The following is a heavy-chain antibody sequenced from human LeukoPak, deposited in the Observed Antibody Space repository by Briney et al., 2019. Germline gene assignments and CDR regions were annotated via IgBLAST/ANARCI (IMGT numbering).Heavy chain of an antibody. CDR3: ARVLLGSEI. J-gene: IGHJ4*02. CDR1: GFTFSSFA. V-gene: IGHV3-23*01. Sequence: GGSLRLSCAASGFTFSSFAMSWVRRAPGKGLEWVSAISGSGGNTYYADSVKGRFTISRDNSKYTLYLQMNSLRAEDTAVYNCARVLLGSEIGGQGTLVTVSS. D-gene: IGHD3-10*01. CDR2: ISGSGGNT.